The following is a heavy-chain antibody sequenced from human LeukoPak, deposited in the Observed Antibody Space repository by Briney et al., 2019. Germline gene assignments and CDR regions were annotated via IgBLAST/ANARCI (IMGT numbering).Heavy chain of an antibody. D-gene: IGHD3-16*01. J-gene: IGHJ4*02. CDR1: GYTFTSYD. CDR2: ISAYNGNA. CDR3: AREAYTTGADY. Sequence: ASVRVSCKASGYTFTSYDVSWVRQAPGQGLEWMGWISAYNGNANYVQRLQGRVTLTTDTSTTTAYMELRSLTSDDTAVYYCAREAYTTGADYWGQGTLVTVSS. V-gene: IGHV1-18*01.